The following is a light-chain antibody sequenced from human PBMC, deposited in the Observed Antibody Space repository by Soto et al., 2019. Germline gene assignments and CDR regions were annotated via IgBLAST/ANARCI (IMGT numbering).Light chain of an antibody. Sequence: ALTQPRSVSESPGQSVTISCTGTSSDVGGYNCVSWYQQHPGKAPKLMIYDVSKRPSGVPDRFSGSKSGNTASLTISGLQAEDEADYYCCSYAGSYTVIFGGGTKVTVL. CDR1: SSDVGGYNC. V-gene: IGLV2-11*01. CDR3: CSYAGSYTVI. J-gene: IGLJ2*01. CDR2: DVS.